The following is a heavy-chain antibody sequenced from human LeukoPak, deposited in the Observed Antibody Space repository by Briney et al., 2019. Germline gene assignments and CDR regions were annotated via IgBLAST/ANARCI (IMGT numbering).Heavy chain of an antibody. D-gene: IGHD4-11*01. CDR1: GFTFSSYG. CDR3: VRVLRDYLEAFDI. CDR2: ISYDGSNK. V-gene: IGHV3-30*03. Sequence: GGSLRLSCAASGFTFSSYGMHWVHQAPGKGLEWVAVISYDGSNKYYADSVKGRFTISRDNSKNTLYLQMNSLRAEDTAVYYCVRVLRDYLEAFDIWGQGTMVTVSS. J-gene: IGHJ3*02.